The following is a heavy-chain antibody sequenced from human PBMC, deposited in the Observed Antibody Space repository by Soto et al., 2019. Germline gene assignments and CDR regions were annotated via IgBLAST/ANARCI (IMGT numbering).Heavy chain of an antibody. CDR1: GFTFSSYA. D-gene: IGHD6-6*01. V-gene: IGHV3-23*01. CDR2: ISGSGGST. Sequence: EVQLLESGGGLVQPGGSLRLSCAASGFTFSSYAMSWVRQAPGKGLEWVSAISGSGGSTYYADSVKGRFTISRDNSKTPLYLQMNSLRAEDTAVYYCAKVARSSSEGDYWGQGTLVTISS. J-gene: IGHJ4*02. CDR3: AKVARSSSEGDY.